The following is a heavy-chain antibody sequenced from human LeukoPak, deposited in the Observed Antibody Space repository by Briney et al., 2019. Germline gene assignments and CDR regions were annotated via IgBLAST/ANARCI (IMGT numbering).Heavy chain of an antibody. Sequence: GGSLRLSCAASGFTFSTYGMHWVRQAPGKGLDWVAFIRYDGSEGYYADSVKDRFTVSRDNSKNRMYLQMNSLRAEDTAIYYCAKVGYGWYEVDYWGQGTLVTVSS. CDR1: GFTFSTYG. J-gene: IGHJ4*02. D-gene: IGHD6-19*01. CDR3: AKVGYGWYEVDY. CDR2: IRYDGSEG. V-gene: IGHV3-30*02.